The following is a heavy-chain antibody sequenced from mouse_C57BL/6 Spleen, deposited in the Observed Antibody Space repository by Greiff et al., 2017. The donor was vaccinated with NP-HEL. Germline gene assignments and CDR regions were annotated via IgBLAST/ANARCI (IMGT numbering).Heavy chain of an antibody. CDR1: GYTFTSYW. D-gene: IGHD1-1*01. V-gene: IGHV1-50*01. Sequence: VQLQQPGAELVKPGASVKLSCKASGYTFTSYWMQWVNQRPGQGLEWIGEIDPSDSYTNYNQKFKGKATLTVDTSSSTAYMQLSSLTSEDSAVYYCARTLTTRGSSYDWYFDVWGTGTTVTVSS. CDR3: ARTLTTRGSSYDWYFDV. CDR2: IDPSDSYT. J-gene: IGHJ1*03.